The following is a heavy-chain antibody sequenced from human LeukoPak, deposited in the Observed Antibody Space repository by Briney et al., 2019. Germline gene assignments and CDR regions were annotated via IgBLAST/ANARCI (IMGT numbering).Heavy chain of an antibody. CDR2: IKQDGSEK. D-gene: IGHD3-22*01. CDR1: GFTFSSYW. V-gene: IGHV3-7*01. CDR3: ARDGGIYYDSSGYNDY. J-gene: IGHJ4*02. Sequence: GGSLRLSCAASGFTFSSYWMSWVRQAPGKGLEWVANIKQDGSEKYYVDSVKGRFTISRDNARNSLYLQMNSLRAEDTAVYYCARDGGIYYDSSGYNDYWGQGTLVTVSS.